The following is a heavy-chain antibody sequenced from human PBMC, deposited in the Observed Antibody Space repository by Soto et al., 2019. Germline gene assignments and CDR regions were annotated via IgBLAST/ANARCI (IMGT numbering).Heavy chain of an antibody. J-gene: IGHJ4*02. CDR3: TGGGGRDSNEHF. CDR2: IKEDGSEK. V-gene: IGHV3-7*01. Sequence: EVQLVESGGTLVQPGGSLRLSCVASGFKFRSYWMSWVRQAPGKGLEWLANIKEDGSEKYYVDSVEGRFTISRDNARNSVYLQMNSLRAEDTAIYYCTGGGGRDSNEHFWGQGTLVIVSS. CDR1: GFKFRSYW. D-gene: IGHD4-4*01.